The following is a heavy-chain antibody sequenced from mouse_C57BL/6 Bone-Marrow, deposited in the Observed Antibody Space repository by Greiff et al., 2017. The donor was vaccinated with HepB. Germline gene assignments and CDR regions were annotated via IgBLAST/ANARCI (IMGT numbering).Heavy chain of an antibody. Sequence: EVKVVESEGGLVQPGSSMKLSCTASGFTFSDYYMAWVRQVPENGLEWVAHINYDGSSTYYLDSLKSRFIISRDNAKNILYLQMSSLKSADTATDYCARENTVVSYFDHWGQGTTLTVSS. CDR3: ARENTVVSYFDH. J-gene: IGHJ2*01. CDR2: INYDGSST. V-gene: IGHV5-16*01. CDR1: GFTFSDYY. D-gene: IGHD1-1*01.